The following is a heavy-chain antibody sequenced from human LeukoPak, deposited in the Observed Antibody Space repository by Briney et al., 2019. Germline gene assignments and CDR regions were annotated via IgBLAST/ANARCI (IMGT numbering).Heavy chain of an antibody. D-gene: IGHD2-21*02. Sequence: GGSLRHSCAASGFTFSSYAMSWVRQAPGKGLEWVSAISGSGGSTYYADSVKGRFTISRDNSKNTLYLQMNSLRAEDTAVYYCALSHIVVVTAIDYWGQGTLVTVSS. CDR3: ALSHIVVVTAIDY. V-gene: IGHV3-23*01. CDR2: ISGSGGST. J-gene: IGHJ4*02. CDR1: GFTFSSYA.